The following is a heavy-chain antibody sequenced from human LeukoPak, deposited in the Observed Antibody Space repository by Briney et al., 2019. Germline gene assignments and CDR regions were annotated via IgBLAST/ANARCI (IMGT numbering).Heavy chain of an antibody. D-gene: IGHD6-19*01. CDR1: GYTFTGYY. CDR2: INPNSGGT. CDR3: ARGQQWLEAFDY. J-gene: IGHJ4*02. Sequence: ASVKVSCKASGYTFTGYYMHWVRQAPGQGLEWMGWINPNSGGTNYAQKFKGRVTMTRDTSIRTAYMEVSSLRSDDTAVYYCARGQQWLEAFDYWGLGTLVTVSS. V-gene: IGHV1-2*02.